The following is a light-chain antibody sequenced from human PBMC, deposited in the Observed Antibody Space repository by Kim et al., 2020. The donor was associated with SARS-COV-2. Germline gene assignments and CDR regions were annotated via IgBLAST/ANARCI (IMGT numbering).Light chain of an antibody. V-gene: IGKV2-30*02. CDR3: MQGRHWPWT. J-gene: IGKJ1*01. CDR1: ESLVHSDGDTY. Sequence: DVVMTQSPLSLPVTLGQPASISCRSSESLVHSDGDTYLNWFHQRPGQSPRRLIYKVSNRDSGAPDRFSGSGSGTDFTLKISRVEAEDVGVYYCMQGRHWPWTFGQGTKVDIK. CDR2: KVS.